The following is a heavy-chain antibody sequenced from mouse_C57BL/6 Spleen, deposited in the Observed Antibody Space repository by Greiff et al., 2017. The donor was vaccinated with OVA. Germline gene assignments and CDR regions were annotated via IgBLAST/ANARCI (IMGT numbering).Heavy chain of an antibody. Sequence: VQLKESGPELVKPGASVKISCKASGYSFTDYNMNWVKQSNGKSLEWIGVINPNYGTTSYNQKFKGKATLTVDQSSSTAYMQLNSLTSEDSAVYYCASVTTVVAGAMDYWGQGTSVTVSS. CDR1: GYSFTDYN. J-gene: IGHJ4*01. V-gene: IGHV1-39*01. D-gene: IGHD1-1*01. CDR3: ASVTTVVAGAMDY. CDR2: INPNYGTT.